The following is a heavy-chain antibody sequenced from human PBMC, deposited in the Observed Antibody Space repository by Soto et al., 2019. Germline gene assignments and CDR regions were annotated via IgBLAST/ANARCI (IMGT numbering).Heavy chain of an antibody. J-gene: IGHJ4*02. CDR2: ISAYNGNT. CDR1: GYTFTSYG. D-gene: IGHD2-2*01. CDR3: AREGYCISTSCYASALDY. V-gene: IGHV1-18*01. Sequence: ASVKVSCKASGYTFTSYGISWVRQAPGQGLEWMGWISAYNGNTDYPQKLQGRVTMTTDTSTSTAYMELRSLRSDDTAVYYCAREGYCISTSCYASALDYWGQGTLVTV.